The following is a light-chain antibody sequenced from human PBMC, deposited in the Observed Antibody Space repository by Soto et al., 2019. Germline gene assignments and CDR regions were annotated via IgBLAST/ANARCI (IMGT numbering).Light chain of an antibody. V-gene: IGKV3-20*01. Sequence: EIVLTQSPGTLSLSPGERATLSCRASQSVSSSYLAWYKQKPGQAPRLPSYGASSRATGIPARFSGSGAGTDFTLTISSLEPGDFAVYYCQQYNNWPITFGQGTRLEIK. CDR1: QSVSSSY. CDR2: GAS. J-gene: IGKJ5*01. CDR3: QQYNNWPIT.